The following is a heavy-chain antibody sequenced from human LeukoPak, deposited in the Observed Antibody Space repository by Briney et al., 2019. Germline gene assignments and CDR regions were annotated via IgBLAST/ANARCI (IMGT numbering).Heavy chain of an antibody. CDR3: ARGSAAAGTHRPHFDY. Sequence: GGSLRLSCAASGFTFSSYWMSWVRQAPGKGLEWVANIKQDGSEKYYVDSVKGRFTISRDNAKNSLYLQMNSLRAEDTAVYYCARGSAAAGTHRPHFDYWGQGTLVTVSS. D-gene: IGHD6-13*01. CDR2: IKQDGSEK. CDR1: GFTFSSYW. V-gene: IGHV3-7*01. J-gene: IGHJ4*02.